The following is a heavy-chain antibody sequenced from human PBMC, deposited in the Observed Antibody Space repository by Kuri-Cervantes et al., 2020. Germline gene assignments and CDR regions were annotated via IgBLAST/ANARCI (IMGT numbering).Heavy chain of an antibody. CDR2: ISYDGSNK. V-gene: IGHV3-30*03. Sequence: GGSLRLSCAVSGFIFSSYGVHWVRQAPGKGLEWVAVISYDGSNKYYADSVKGRFTISRDNSKNTLYLQMNSLRAEDSAIYYCARDRVAARPGWFDPWGQGALVTVSS. CDR3: ARDRVAARPGWFDP. D-gene: IGHD6-6*01. J-gene: IGHJ5*02. CDR1: GFIFSSYG.